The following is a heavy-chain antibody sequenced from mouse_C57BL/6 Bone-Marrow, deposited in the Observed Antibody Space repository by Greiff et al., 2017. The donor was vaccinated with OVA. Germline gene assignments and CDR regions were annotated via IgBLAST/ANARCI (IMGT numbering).Heavy chain of an antibody. J-gene: IGHJ4*01. CDR2: IRSKSNNYAT. CDR3: VRHRQLRDYAMDY. CDR1: GFSFNTYA. Sequence: EVQGVESGGGLVQPKGSLKLSCAASGFSFNTYAMNWVRQAPGKGLEWVARIRSKSNNYATYYADSVKDRFTISRDDSESMLYLQMNNLKTEDTAMYYCVRHRQLRDYAMDYWGQGTSVTVSS. D-gene: IGHD3-2*02. V-gene: IGHV10-1*01.